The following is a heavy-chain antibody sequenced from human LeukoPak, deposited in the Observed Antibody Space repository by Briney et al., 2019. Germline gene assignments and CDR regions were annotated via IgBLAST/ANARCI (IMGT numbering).Heavy chain of an antibody. J-gene: IGHJ4*02. CDR2: IEQDESEK. CDR1: GFTFSSYW. D-gene: IGHD3-16*01. Sequence: GGSLRLSCAASGFTFSSYWMSWVRQAPGKGLEWVANIEQDESEKYYVDSVKGRFTISRDNAKNSLYLQKNSLRVEDTGIYYCALSSTARGGDDYWGQGTLVTVSS. V-gene: IGHV3-7*03. CDR3: ALSSTARGGDDY.